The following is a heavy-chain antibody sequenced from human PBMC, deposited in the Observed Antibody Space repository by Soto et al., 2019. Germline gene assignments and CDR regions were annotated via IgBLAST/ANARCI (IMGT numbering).Heavy chain of an antibody. CDR3: ARNVKGLVWRYYCGMDV. Sequence: SETLSLTCSVSGGSIISYFWTWIRQSPGKGLQWIGYSHYSGNTNYNPSLKSRVTMSVDTSKNQFSLKLASVTAADTAVYYCARNVKGLVWRYYCGMDVWGQGTTVTVSS. D-gene: IGHD3-16*01. V-gene: IGHV4-59*01. J-gene: IGHJ6*02. CDR2: SHYSGNT. CDR1: GGSIISYF.